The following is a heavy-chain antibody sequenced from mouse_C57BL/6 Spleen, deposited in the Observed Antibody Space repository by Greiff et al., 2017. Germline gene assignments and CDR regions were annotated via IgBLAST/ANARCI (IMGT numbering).Heavy chain of an antibody. J-gene: IGHJ2*01. CDR3: ARYTTAPDY. D-gene: IGHD1-2*01. CDR1: GYTFTRYW. CDR2: INPSSGYT. Sequence: VQLQQSGAELVKPGASVKLSCKASGYTFTRYWMHWVKQRPGQGLEWIGYINPSSGYTKYNQKFKDKATLTAEKSSSTAYMQLSSQTSEDSAVYYCARYTTAPDYWGQGTTLTVSS. V-gene: IGHV1-7*01.